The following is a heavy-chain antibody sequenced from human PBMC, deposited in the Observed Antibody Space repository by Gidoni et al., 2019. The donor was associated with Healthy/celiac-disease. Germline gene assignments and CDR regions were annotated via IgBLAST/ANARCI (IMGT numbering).Heavy chain of an antibody. Sequence: QVQLVQSGAEVKKPGSSVKVSCKASGGTFSSYAISWVRQAPGQGLEWMGGIIPIFGTANYAQKFQGRVTITADKSTSTAYMELSSLRSEDTAVYYCASYYYDSSGYYSTRADDAFDIWGQGTMVTVSS. CDR1: GGTFSSYA. CDR3: ASYYYDSSGYYSTRADDAFDI. CDR2: IIPIFGTA. J-gene: IGHJ3*02. V-gene: IGHV1-69*06. D-gene: IGHD3-22*01.